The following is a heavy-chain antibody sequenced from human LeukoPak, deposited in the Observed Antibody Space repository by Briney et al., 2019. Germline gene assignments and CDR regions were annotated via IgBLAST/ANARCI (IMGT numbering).Heavy chain of an antibody. D-gene: IGHD6-19*01. CDR3: ASSGWDNYYYYYMDV. J-gene: IGHJ6*03. CDR1: GGSISSGSYY. CDR2: SYTSGST. V-gene: IGHV4-61*02. Sequence: SETLSLTCTVSGGSISSGSYYWSWIRQPAGKGLEWIGRSYTSGSTNYNPSLKSRVTISVDTSKNQFSLKLSSVTAADTAVYYCASSGWDNYYYYYMDVWGKGTTVTISS.